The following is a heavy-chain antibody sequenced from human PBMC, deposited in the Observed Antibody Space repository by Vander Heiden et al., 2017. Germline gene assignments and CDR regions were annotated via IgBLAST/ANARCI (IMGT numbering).Heavy chain of an antibody. V-gene: IGHV3-74*01. J-gene: IGHJ4*02. D-gene: IGHD3-3*01. Sequence: EVQLVESGGGLVQPGGSLRLSCVDSDFTFSSSWMPWVRQAPGTGLVWLSRMNSDGRTTDDADSVKGRFTISRDNAKNTLYLKMNGLRAEDTAVYYCARAGFFRFDYWGQGILVTVSS. CDR2: MNSDGRTT. CDR1: DFTFSSSW. CDR3: ARAGFFRFDY.